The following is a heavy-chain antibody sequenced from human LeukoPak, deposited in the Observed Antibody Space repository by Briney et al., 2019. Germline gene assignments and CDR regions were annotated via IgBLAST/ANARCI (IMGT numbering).Heavy chain of an antibody. CDR2: INDNGGRT. Sequence: GGSLRLSCSASGFTFSRYAMHWVRQAPGKGLEYVSGINDNGGRTHYGDSVKGRFTISRDNSKSTLYLQMDSLRAEDTAVYYCAKCGNSGCHLIDYWGQGTLVTVSS. CDR1: GFTFSRYA. CDR3: AKCGNSGCHLIDY. D-gene: IGHD5-12*01. J-gene: IGHJ4*02. V-gene: IGHV3-64*04.